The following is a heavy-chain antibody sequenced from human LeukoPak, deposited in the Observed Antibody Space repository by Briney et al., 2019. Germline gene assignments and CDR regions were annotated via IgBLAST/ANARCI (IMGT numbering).Heavy chain of an antibody. J-gene: IGHJ3*02. D-gene: IGHD3-22*01. CDR2: IYYSGST. CDR3: ARGGLENGYHSNDGFDI. Sequence: SETLSLTCTVSGGSISSSSYYWSWIRQPPGKGLEWIGYIYYSGSTKYNPSLKSRVTMSVDTSRNQFSLKLSSVTAADTAAYYCARGGLENGYHSNDGFDIWGQGTMVTVSS. V-gene: IGHV4-61*01. CDR1: GGSISSSSYY.